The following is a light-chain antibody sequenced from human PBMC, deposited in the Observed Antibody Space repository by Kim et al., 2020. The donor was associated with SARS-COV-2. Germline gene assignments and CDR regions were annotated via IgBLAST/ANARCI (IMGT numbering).Light chain of an antibody. CDR3: QSEDRSGSYVL. J-gene: IGLJ2*01. V-gene: IGLV3-25*03. CDR2: QDT. Sequence: SYELTQPPSVSLSPGQTASITCSGDVLSKQFGHWYQQKAGQAPVLVMCQDTERPSGIPERFSGSSSGTTVTLTISGVQAEDEADYYCQSEDRSGSYVLFAGGTQVTVL. CDR1: VLSKQF.